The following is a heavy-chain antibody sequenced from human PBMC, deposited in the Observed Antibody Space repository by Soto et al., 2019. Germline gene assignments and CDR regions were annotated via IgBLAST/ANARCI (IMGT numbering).Heavy chain of an antibody. Sequence: PGGSLRLSCAASGFTFSSYGMHWVRQAPGKGLEWVAVISYDGSNKYYADSAKGRFTISRDNSKNTLYLQMNSLRAEDTAVYYCAKDLYYYDSSGCFDYWGQGTLVTVSS. CDR3: AKDLYYYDSSGCFDY. D-gene: IGHD3-22*01. V-gene: IGHV3-30*18. CDR1: GFTFSSYG. CDR2: ISYDGSNK. J-gene: IGHJ4*02.